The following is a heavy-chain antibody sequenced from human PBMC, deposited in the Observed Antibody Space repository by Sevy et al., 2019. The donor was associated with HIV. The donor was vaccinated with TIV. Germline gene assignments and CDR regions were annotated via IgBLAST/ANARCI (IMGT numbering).Heavy chain of an antibody. J-gene: IGHJ4*02. CDR1: GFTFSSYR. Sequence: GGSLRLSCAASGFTFSSYRMTWVRQAPGKGLEWVSCISSTSGYINYADSVKGRFTISRDNAKNLLYLQMNSLRAEDTAVYYCARDPFSKADYWGQGTLVTVSS. CDR2: ISSTSGYI. V-gene: IGHV3-21*01. CDR3: ARDPFSKADY. D-gene: IGHD4-4*01.